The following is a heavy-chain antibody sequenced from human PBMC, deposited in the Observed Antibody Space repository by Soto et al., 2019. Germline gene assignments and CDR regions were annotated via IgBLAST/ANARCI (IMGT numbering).Heavy chain of an antibody. Sequence: GGSLRLSCAAAGFIFSDYDMNWVRQAPGKGLEWVSYISSSGSTIDYADSVKGRFTISRDNTKNSLYLQMNSLRAEDTAVYYCAGEVDIVASFYYYGMDVWGQGTTVTVSS. CDR1: GFIFSDYD. J-gene: IGHJ6*02. D-gene: IGHD5-12*01. V-gene: IGHV3-48*03. CDR3: AGEVDIVASFYYYGMDV. CDR2: ISSSGSTI.